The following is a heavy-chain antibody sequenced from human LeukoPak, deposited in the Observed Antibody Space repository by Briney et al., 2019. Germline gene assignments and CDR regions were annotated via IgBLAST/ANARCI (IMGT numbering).Heavy chain of an antibody. Sequence: PGGSLRLSCAASGFTFSSYSMNWVRQAPGKGLEWVSSISSSSYIYYADSVKGRFTISRDNAKNSLYLQMNSLRAEDTAVYYCARPYSSSSRGPFDYWGQGTLVTVSS. V-gene: IGHV3-21*01. CDR3: ARPYSSSSRGPFDY. CDR1: GFTFSSYS. J-gene: IGHJ4*02. D-gene: IGHD6-6*01. CDR2: ISSSSYI.